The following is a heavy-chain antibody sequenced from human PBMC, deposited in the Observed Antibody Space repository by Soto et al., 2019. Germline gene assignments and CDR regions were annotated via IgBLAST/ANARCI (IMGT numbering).Heavy chain of an antibody. CDR3: ARQIYDSDTGPNFQYYFDS. CDR1: GYIFRNYW. J-gene: IGHJ4*02. CDR2: IHGGDSPT. D-gene: IGHD3-22*01. V-gene: IGHV5-51*01. Sequence: PGESLKISCKGSGYIFRNYWIGWVRQMPGKGLEWMGIIHGGDSPTRYSPSFEGQVTIAMDKSSSTAYLQWSSLKASDTAMYYCARQIYDSDTGPNFQYYFDSWGQGTPVTVSS.